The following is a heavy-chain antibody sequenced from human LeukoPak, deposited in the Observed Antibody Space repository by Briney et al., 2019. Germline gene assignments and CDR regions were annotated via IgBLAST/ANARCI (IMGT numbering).Heavy chain of an antibody. V-gene: IGHV3-23*01. Sequence: GGSLRLSCAASGFTFSSYAMSWVRQAPGKGLEWVSDISGSGGSTYYADSVKGRFTISRDNSKNTLYLQMNSLRAEDTAVYYCARTTAGDSHLWGQGTLVTVSS. D-gene: IGHD2-21*02. CDR1: GFTFSSYA. CDR3: ARTTAGDSHL. J-gene: IGHJ4*02. CDR2: ISGSGGST.